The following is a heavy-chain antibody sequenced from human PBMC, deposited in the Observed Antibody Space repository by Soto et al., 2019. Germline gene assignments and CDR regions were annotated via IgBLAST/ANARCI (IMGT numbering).Heavy chain of an antibody. D-gene: IGHD1-1*01. CDR3: ARDKTGRFDY. CDR1: GHIDSSNIAA. V-gene: IGHV6-1*01. J-gene: IGHJ4*02. CDR2: TYYRSKWCD. Sequence: SQTLALTCAISGHIDSSNIAASNWIRQSPSRGLEWLGRTYYRSKWCDDYAVSVKSRLTLHPDTSTTQFSMQLNSVTPEDTAVYYCARDKTGRFDYWGQGTLVNVSS.